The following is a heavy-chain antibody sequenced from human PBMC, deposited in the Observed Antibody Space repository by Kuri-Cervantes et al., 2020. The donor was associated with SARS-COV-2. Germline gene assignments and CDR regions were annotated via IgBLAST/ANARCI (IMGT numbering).Heavy chain of an antibody. CDR3: AGSPGGVFDC. CDR2: INHSGST. Sequence: ESLKISCAVYGGSFSAYYWGWIRQPPGKGLEWIGEINHSGSTNYNPSLKSRVTISVDTSKHQLSLKLSSVTAADTAVYYCAGSPGGVFDCWGQGTLVTVSS. V-gene: IGHV4-34*01. J-gene: IGHJ4*02. CDR1: GGSFSAYY. D-gene: IGHD3-16*01.